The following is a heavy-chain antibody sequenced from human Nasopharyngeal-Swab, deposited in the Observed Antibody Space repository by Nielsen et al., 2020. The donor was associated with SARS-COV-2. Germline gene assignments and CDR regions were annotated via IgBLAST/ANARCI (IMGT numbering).Heavy chain of an antibody. V-gene: IGHV4-61*01. CDR1: GGSVSSGSYY. CDR2: IYYSGST. J-gene: IGHJ3*02. CDR3: ARGRQYQLLFIFVEDAFDI. Sequence: SETLSLTCTVSGGSVSSGSYYWSWILQPPGKGLEWIGYIYYSGSTNYNPSLKSRVTISLETSKNQFSLKLSSVTAADTAVYYCARGRQYQLLFIFVEDAFDIWGQGTMVTVSS. D-gene: IGHD2-2*01.